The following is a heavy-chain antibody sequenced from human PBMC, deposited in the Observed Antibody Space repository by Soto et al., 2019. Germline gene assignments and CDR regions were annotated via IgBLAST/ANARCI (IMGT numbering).Heavy chain of an antibody. CDR1: GFTFSDYY. V-gene: IGHV3-11*06. Sequence: GGSLRLSCAASGFTFSDYYMSWIRQAPGKGLEWVSYISSSSSYTNYADSVKGRFTISRDNAKNSLYLQMNSLRAEDTAVYYCARVAGDDYYYYMDVWGKGTTVTVSS. CDR2: ISSSSSYT. J-gene: IGHJ6*03. D-gene: IGHD7-27*01. CDR3: ARVAGDDYYYYMDV.